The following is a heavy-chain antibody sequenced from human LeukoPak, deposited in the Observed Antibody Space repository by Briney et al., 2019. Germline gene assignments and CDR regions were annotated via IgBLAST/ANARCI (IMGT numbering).Heavy chain of an antibody. CDR1: GGSFSDYY. CDR2: INHSGST. CDR3: ARAGFGELFVY. D-gene: IGHD3-10*01. Sequence: SETLSLTCAVYGGSFSDYYWSWIRQPPGKGLEWIGEINHSGSTNYNPSLKSRVTISVDTSKNQFSLKLSSVTAADTAVYYCARAGFGELFVYWGQGTLVTVSS. J-gene: IGHJ4*02. V-gene: IGHV4-34*01.